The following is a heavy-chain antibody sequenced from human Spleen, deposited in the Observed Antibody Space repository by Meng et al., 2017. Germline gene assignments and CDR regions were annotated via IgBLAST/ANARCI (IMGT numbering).Heavy chain of an antibody. D-gene: IGHD2-15*01. V-gene: IGHV3-48*03. Sequence: GESLKISCEASGFSISTYEMNWVRQARGQGLEWVSYISSSGRTTYYADSVKGRFTISRDNAKNSLYLQMDSLRTEDTAVYYCAWDDKAVSDYWGQGTLVTVSS. CDR3: AWDDKAVSDY. J-gene: IGHJ4*02. CDR1: GFSISTYE. CDR2: ISSSGRTT.